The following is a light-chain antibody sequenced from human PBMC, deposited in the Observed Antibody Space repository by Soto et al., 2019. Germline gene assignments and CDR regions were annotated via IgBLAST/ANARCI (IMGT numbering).Light chain of an antibody. J-gene: IGKJ4*01. CDR2: DAS. CDR3: QQYGNRTPG. Sequence: DIQMTQSPSSLSAFVGDRVTITCQASQDISKFLNWYQHKPGKAPKLLIYDASNLEAGVPSRFSGSRSGTEFTLTISRMQTEDIATYYCQQYGNRTPGFGGGTKVEIK. V-gene: IGKV1-33*01. CDR1: QDISKF.